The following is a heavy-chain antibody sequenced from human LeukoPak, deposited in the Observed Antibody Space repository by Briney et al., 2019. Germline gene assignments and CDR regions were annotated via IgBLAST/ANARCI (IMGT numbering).Heavy chain of an antibody. Sequence: GGSLRLSCAASGFTFDDYAMPWVRQAPGKGLEWASGISWNSGSIGYADSVKGRFTISRDNAKNSLYLQMNSLRAEDTALYYCAKAIAAAVRFAFDIWGQGTMVTVSS. CDR3: AKAIAAAVRFAFDI. V-gene: IGHV3-9*01. CDR2: ISWNSGSI. D-gene: IGHD6-13*01. J-gene: IGHJ3*02. CDR1: GFTFDDYA.